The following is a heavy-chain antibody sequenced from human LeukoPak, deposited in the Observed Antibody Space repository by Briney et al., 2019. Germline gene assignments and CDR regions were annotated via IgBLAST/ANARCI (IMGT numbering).Heavy chain of an antibody. CDR2: INHSGST. CDR1: GGSFSGYY. Sequence: SETLSLTCAVYGGSFSGYYWSWIRQPPGKGLEWIGEINHSGSTNYNPSLKGRVTISVDTSKNQFSLKLSSVTAADTAVYYCASAGDIVVVPAATTGGFDIWGQGTMVTVSS. V-gene: IGHV4-34*01. D-gene: IGHD2-2*01. J-gene: IGHJ3*02. CDR3: ASAGDIVVVPAATTGGFDI.